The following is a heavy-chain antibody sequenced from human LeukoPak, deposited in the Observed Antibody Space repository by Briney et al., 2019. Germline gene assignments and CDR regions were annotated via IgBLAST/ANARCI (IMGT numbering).Heavy chain of an antibody. D-gene: IGHD5-12*01. CDR1: GFTFSSYG. V-gene: IGHV3-30*03. J-gene: IGHJ6*02. CDR2: ISYDGSNK. CDR3: AGEWLHYYYYGMDV. Sequence: GGSLRLSCAASGFTFSSYGMHWVRQAPGKGLEWVAVISYDGSNKHYADSVKGRFTISRDNSKNTLYLQMNSLRAEDTAVYYCAGEWLHYYYYGMDVWGQGTTVTVSS.